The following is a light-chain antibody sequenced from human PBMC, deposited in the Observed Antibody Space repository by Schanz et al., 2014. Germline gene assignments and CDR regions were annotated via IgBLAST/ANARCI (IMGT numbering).Light chain of an antibody. J-gene: IGKJ3*01. CDR3: QQYYSYPPT. CDR1: PSISHSY. Sequence: EIVLTQSPGTLSLSPGEGATLSCRASPSISHSYLAWYQQKPGQAPRLLIYGASTRATGIPARFSGSGSGPEFTLTISSLQSEDFATYYCQQYYSYPPTFGPGTKVDIK. CDR2: GAS. V-gene: IGKV3-20*01.